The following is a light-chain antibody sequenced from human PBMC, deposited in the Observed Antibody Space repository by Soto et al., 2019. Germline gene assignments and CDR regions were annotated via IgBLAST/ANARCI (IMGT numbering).Light chain of an antibody. V-gene: IGKV1-6*01. CDR2: SAS. J-gene: IGKJ1*01. CDR1: QGIRTY. Sequence: AIHLTQSPSSLSASVGDRVTITCRASQGIRTYLAWYQQKPGKAPKLLIYSASTLQSGVPSRFSGRGSGTDFTLTISSLQPEEFATYYCLQDYDYPRTFGQGTKVDIK. CDR3: LQDYDYPRT.